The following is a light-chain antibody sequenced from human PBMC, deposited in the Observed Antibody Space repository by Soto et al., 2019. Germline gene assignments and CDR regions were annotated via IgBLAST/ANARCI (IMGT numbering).Light chain of an antibody. CDR2: GNS. J-gene: IGLJ2*01. CDR1: SSNIGAGYD. CDR3: QSYDSNLSGYVV. Sequence: QSVLTQPPSVSGAPGQRVTISCTGGSSNIGAGYDVHWYQQLPGTAPKLLIYGNSNRPSGVPDRFSGSKSGTSASLAITGLQAEDEADYYCQSYDSNLSGYVVFGGGTKLTVL. V-gene: IGLV1-40*01.